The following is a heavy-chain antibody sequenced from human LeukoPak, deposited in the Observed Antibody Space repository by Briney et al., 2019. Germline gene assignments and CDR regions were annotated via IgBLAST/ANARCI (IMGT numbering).Heavy chain of an antibody. J-gene: IGHJ5*02. CDR2: INPTSGCS. CDR1: GYTLTGYY. V-gene: IGHV1-2*02. Sequence: ASLKESCKESGYTLTGYYMHWVRQAPGQALEWMGWINPTSGCSNYAQTVHGRVTMTRDTSISTAYMELSRLRSDDTAVYYCARPSEGSWFDHWGQGTLVTVSS. D-gene: IGHD3-3*01. CDR3: ARPSEGSWFDH.